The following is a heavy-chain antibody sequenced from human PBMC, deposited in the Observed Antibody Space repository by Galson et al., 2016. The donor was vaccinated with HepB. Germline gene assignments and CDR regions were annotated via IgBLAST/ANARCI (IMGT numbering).Heavy chain of an antibody. J-gene: IGHJ4*02. D-gene: IGHD4-17*01. CDR2: IYWDDDK. CDR1: GFSLSTSGVG. Sequence: PALVKPTQTLTLTCTFSGFSLSTSGVGVGWIRQPPGKALEWLALIYWDDDKRYSPSLKSRLTITKDTSKNQVVLTMTNMDPVDTATYYCAHFDYGDILLGTHFDYWSQGTRVTVSS. CDR3: AHFDYGDILLGTHFDY. V-gene: IGHV2-5*02.